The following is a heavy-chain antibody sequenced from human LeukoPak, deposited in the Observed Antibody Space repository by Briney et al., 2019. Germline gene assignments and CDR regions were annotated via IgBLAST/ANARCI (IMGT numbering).Heavy chain of an antibody. J-gene: IGHJ3*02. CDR3: AKEAYYYDSSGYWWGAFDI. CDR2: ISSSSSYI. D-gene: IGHD3-22*01. Sequence: PGGSLRLSCAASGFTFSSYSMSWVRQAPGKGLEWVSSISSSSSYIYYADSVKGRFTISRDNSKNTLYLQMNSLRAEDTAVYYCAKEAYYYDSSGYWWGAFDIWGQGTMVTVSS. V-gene: IGHV3-21*04. CDR1: GFTFSSYS.